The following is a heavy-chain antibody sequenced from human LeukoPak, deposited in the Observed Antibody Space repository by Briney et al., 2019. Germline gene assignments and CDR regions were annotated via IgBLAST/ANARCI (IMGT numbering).Heavy chain of an antibody. CDR1: GGSISSGSYY. CDR3: ARAQIAARRYVDY. CDR2: IYTSGST. J-gene: IGHJ4*02. V-gene: IGHV4-61*02. Sequence: PSETLSLTCTVSGGSISSGSYYWSWIRQPAGKGLEWIGRIYTSGSTNYNPSLKSRVTISVDTSKNQLSLKLSSVTAADTAVYYCARAQIAARRYVDYWGQGTLVTVSS. D-gene: IGHD6-6*01.